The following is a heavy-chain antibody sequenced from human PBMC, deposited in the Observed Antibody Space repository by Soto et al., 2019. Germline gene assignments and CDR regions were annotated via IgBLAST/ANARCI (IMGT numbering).Heavy chain of an antibody. CDR2: IIPILGIA. CDR3: ARANYDILPGYYGTDY. J-gene: IGHJ4*02. D-gene: IGHD3-9*01. Sequence: QVQLVQSGAEVKKPGSSVKVSCKASGGTFSSYTISWVRQAPGQGLEWMGRIIPILGIANHAQKFQGRVTITADKSTSTAYMELSSLRSDDTAVYYCARANYDILPGYYGTDYWGQGTLVTVSS. V-gene: IGHV1-69*02. CDR1: GGTFSSYT.